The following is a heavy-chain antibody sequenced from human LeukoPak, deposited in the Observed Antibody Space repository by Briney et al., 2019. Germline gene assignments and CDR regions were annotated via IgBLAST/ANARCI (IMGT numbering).Heavy chain of an antibody. CDR3: ARQVSSYYDYVWGSLDY. D-gene: IGHD3-16*01. CDR2: IYYSGST. CDR1: GGSISSSSYY. J-gene: IGHJ4*02. V-gene: IGHV4-39*01. Sequence: SETLSLTCTVSGGSISSSSYYWGWIRQPPGKGLEWIGSIYYSGSTYYNPSLKSRVTISVDTSKNQFSLKLSSVTAADTAVYYCARQVSSYYDYVWGSLDYWGQGTLVTVSS.